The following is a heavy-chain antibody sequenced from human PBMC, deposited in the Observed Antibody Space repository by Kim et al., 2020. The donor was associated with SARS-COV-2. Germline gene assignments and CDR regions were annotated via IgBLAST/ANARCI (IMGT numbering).Heavy chain of an antibody. Sequence: GGSLRLSCGTSGFTFSNAWMTWVRQAPGKGLEWVGRIKSKTDGGTTHYAAPVQGRFTISRDDSENTLYLQMNSLKTEDTAVYYCTSGWGRISAYWGQGTLVTVSS. D-gene: IGHD3-16*01. CDR1: GFTFSNAW. J-gene: IGHJ4*02. V-gene: IGHV3-15*05. CDR3: TSGWGRISAY. CDR2: IKSKTDGGTT.